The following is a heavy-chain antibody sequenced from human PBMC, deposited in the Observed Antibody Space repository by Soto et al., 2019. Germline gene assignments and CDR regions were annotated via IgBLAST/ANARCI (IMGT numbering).Heavy chain of an antibody. J-gene: IGHJ3*01. Sequence: QVQLVQSGAELKKPGASVNISCTASGFTFTDNLINWVRQAPGQGLEWMGWINPDTGNTRYSETFQGRVTISRHSSASIAYLELRGLKNEDTALYFCARDLQSVGPRANDAFDVWGQGTMITVSS. CDR1: GFTFTDNL. D-gene: IGHD4-4*01. CDR2: INPDTGNT. CDR3: ARDLQSVGPRANDAFDV. V-gene: IGHV1-3*01.